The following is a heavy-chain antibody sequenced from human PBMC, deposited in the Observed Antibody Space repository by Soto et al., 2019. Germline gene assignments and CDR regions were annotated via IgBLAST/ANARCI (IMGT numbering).Heavy chain of an antibody. CDR3: AAGETVYDYVWGSYRYPVFY. Sequence: GGSLRLSCAASGFTFSSYGMHWVRQAPGKGLEWVAVISYDGSNKYYADSVKGRFTISRDNSKNTLYLQMNSLRAEDTAVYYCAAGETVYDYVWGSYRYPVFYWGQGTLVTVS. J-gene: IGHJ4*02. D-gene: IGHD3-16*02. CDR1: GFTFSSYG. CDR2: ISYDGSNK. V-gene: IGHV3-30*03.